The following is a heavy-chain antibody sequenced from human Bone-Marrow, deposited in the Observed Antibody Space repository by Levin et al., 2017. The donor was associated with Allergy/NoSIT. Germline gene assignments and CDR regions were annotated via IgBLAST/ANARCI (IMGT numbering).Heavy chain of an antibody. CDR1: GFTFSSYG. Sequence: GGSLRLSCAASGFTFSSYGMHWVRQAPGKGLEWVAVIWYDGSNKYYADSVKGRFTISRDNSKNTLYLQMNSLRAEDTAVYYCARGGYDHNWFDPWGQGTLVTVSS. D-gene: IGHD5-12*01. J-gene: IGHJ5*02. V-gene: IGHV3-33*01. CDR3: ARGGYDHNWFDP. CDR2: IWYDGSNK.